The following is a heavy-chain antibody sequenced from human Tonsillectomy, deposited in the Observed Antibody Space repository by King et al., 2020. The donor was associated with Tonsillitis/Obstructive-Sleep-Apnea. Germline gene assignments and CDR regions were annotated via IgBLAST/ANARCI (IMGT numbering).Heavy chain of an antibody. CDR1: GYSFTNYW. D-gene: IGHD2-2*01. Sequence: VQLVQSGAEVKKPGESLKISCKGSGYSFTNYWIGWVRLMLGKGLEWMCIIYPDDSDTIDSASFQGQVTISADKSISTAYLLWSSLKTSDTAMYYCARVGVNCSRTSCSWGHAAFDIWGHGTMVTVSA. V-gene: IGHV5-51*01. CDR2: IYPDDSDT. CDR3: ARVGVNCSRTSCSWGHAAFDI. J-gene: IGHJ3*02.